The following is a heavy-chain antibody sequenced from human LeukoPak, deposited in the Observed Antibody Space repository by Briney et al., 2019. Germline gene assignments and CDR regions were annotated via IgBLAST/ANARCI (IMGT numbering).Heavy chain of an antibody. V-gene: IGHV3-74*01. J-gene: IGHJ4*02. Sequence: SGGSLRLSCAGSGFTLSNFWVHWVRQPPGKGLVWVSRINIEGSRTDYADPVRGRFTISRDNAKNTVYLQMNSLTAEDTAVYYCARSMSGINDFWGQGTLVTVSS. D-gene: IGHD3-3*01. CDR3: ARSMSGINDF. CDR1: GFTLSNFW. CDR2: INIEGSRT.